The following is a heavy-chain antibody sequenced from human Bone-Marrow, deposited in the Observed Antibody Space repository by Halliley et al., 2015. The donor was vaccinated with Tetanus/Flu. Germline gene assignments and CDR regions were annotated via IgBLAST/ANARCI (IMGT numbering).Heavy chain of an antibody. V-gene: IGHV3-73*01. CDR2: KNNDYAT. Sequence: KNNDYATEYAAPVKGRFTVSRDDSKTTAYLQMNSLKTEDSGVYFCSKSVTTTSRGVGYYGMDVWGQGTTVIVSS. CDR3: SKSVTTTSRGVGYYGMDV. J-gene: IGHJ6*02. D-gene: IGHD4-17*01.